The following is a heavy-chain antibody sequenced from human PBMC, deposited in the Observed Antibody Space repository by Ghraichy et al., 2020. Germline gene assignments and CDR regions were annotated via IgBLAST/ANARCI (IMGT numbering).Heavy chain of an antibody. CDR3: AREDPFWYLDL. Sequence: SVKVSCKASGGTLRTYNIAWVRQAPGQGLEWMGRIISILGKANYAQKFQGRLTITADKSTSTAYMELNSLTSDDTAVYYCAREDPFWYLDLWGRGTLVTVSS. CDR2: IISILGKA. V-gene: IGHV1-69*08. CDR1: GGTLRTYN. J-gene: IGHJ2*01.